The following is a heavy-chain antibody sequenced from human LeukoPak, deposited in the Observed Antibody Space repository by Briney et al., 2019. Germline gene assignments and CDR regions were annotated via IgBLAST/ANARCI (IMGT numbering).Heavy chain of an antibody. CDR2: IYYSGST. D-gene: IGHD5-12*01. CDR3: ARARIPSGYDSGPYYFDY. V-gene: IGHV4-31*03. CDR1: GGSISSGGYY. J-gene: IGHJ4*02. Sequence: SQTLSLTCTVSGGSISSGGYYWSWIRQHPGKGLEWIGYIYYSGSTYYNPSLKSRVTISVDTSKNQFSLKLSSVTAADTAVYYCARARIPSGYDSGPYYFDYWGQGTLVTVSS.